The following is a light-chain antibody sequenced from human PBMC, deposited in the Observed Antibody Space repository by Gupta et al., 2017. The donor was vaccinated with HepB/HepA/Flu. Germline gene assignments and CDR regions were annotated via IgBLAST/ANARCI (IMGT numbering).Light chain of an antibody. V-gene: IGKV3-11*01. CDR1: QSVSSY. J-gene: IGKJ3*01. CDR3: QQRGNWPPT. CDR2: DAS. Sequence: EIVLTQSPATLSLSRGERATLSCRASQSVSSYLAWYQQKPGQAPRLLIYDASNRATGIPARFSGSGSGTDFTLTISRLEPEDFAVYYCQQRGNWPPTFGPGTKVEIK.